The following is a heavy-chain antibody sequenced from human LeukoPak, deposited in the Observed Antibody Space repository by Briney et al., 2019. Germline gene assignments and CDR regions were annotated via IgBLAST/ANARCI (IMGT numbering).Heavy chain of an antibody. V-gene: IGHV1-2*02. J-gene: IGHJ3*02. CDR2: INPNSGGT. CDR3: ARVDAYDSSSGNYGKDAFDI. Sequence: ASVKVSCKASGYTFTGYYMHWVRQAPGQGLEWMGWINPNSGGTNYAQKFQGRVTMTRDTSISTAYMELSRLRSDDTAVYYCARVDAYDSSSGNYGKDAFDIWGQGTMVTVSS. D-gene: IGHD3-22*01. CDR1: GYTFTGYY.